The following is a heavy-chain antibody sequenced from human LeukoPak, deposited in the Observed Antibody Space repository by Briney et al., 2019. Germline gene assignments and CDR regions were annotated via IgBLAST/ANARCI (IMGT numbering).Heavy chain of an antibody. CDR1: GFTFSSYW. CDR3: AREPTYILWWRRDYYMDV. D-gene: IGHD2-21*02. CDR2: IKQDGSEK. Sequence: PGGSLRLSCAASGFTFSSYWMSWVRQAPGKGLEWVANIKQDGSEKYYVDSVKGRFTISRDNAKNSLYLQMNSLRAEDTAVYYCAREPTYILWWRRDYYMDVWGKGTTVTISS. J-gene: IGHJ6*03. V-gene: IGHV3-7*01.